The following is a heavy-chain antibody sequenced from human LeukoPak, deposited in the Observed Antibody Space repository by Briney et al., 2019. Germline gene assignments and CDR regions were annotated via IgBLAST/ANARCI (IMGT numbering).Heavy chain of an antibody. CDR3: AKEIYGSGSSFDY. CDR1: GFTFSSYG. V-gene: IGHV3-30*02. D-gene: IGHD3-10*01. CDR2: VRYDGSNK. J-gene: IGHJ4*02. Sequence: GGSLRLSCAASGFTFSSYGMHWVRQAPGKGLEWVAFVRYDGSNKYYADSVKGRFTISRDNSKNTLYLQMNSLRAEDTAVYYCAKEIYGSGSSFDYWGQGTLVTVSS.